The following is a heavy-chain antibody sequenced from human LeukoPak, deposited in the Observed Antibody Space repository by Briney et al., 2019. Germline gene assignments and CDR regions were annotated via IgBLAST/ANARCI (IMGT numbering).Heavy chain of an antibody. D-gene: IGHD3-16*02. J-gene: IGHJ4*02. CDR2: MFYSGST. Sequence: SETLSLTCTISGGSISSYDWSWIRQPRGKGLEWIAYMFYSGSTNYNPSLKSRVTISVDTSKNQFSLKLSSVTAADTAVYYCARHWTYYDYVWGSYRPYYFDYWGQGTLVTVSS. CDR3: ARHWTYYDYVWGSYRPYYFDY. CDR1: GGSISSYD. V-gene: IGHV4-59*08.